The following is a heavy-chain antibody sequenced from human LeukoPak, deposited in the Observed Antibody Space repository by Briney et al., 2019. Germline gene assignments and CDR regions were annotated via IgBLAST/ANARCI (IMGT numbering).Heavy chain of an antibody. D-gene: IGHD3-10*01. J-gene: IGHJ5*02. CDR2: IYYSGST. Sequence: PSETLSLTCTVSGGSISSSSYYWGWIRQPPGKGLEWIGSIYYSGSTYYNPSLKSRVTISVDTSKNQFSLKLSSVTAADTAVYYCARHHWDYYGSGGYYTPGGWFDPWGQGTLVTVSS. CDR3: ARHHWDYYGSGGYYTPGGWFDP. CDR1: GGSISSSSYY. V-gene: IGHV4-39*01.